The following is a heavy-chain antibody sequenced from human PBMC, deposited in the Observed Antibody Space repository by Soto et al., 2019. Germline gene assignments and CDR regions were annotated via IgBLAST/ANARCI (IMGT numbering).Heavy chain of an antibody. V-gene: IGHV1-69*01. CDR2: IIPIFASS. CDR3: AKDVGFQQLLFVFET. J-gene: IGHJ5*02. CDR1: GGTFSNCG. D-gene: IGHD6-13*01. Sequence: QVQLVQSGAEVKKPGSSVRGSCKASGGTFSNCGFSWVRQAPGQGLEWMGGIIPIFASSNYAPKFEGRLTLTAGESTSTADMDLSSLRSEDTAVYFCAKDVGFQQLLFVFETWGQGTLVTVSS.